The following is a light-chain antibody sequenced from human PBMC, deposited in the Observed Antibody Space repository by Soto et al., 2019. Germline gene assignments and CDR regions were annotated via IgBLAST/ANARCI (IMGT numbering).Light chain of an antibody. CDR2: GAS. J-gene: IGKJ2*01. CDR1: QSVRSSY. V-gene: IGKV3-20*01. CDR3: QQYGSTPKT. Sequence: EIVLTQSPGTLSLSPGERATLSCRASQSVRSSYLAWFQQKPGQAPRLLIYGASSRATGIPDRFSGSEYGTDVTLTISRLEPEDFAVYYCQQYGSTPKTFGQGTKLEIK.